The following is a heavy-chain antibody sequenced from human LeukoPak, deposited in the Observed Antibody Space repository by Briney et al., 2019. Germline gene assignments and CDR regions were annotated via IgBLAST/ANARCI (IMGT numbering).Heavy chain of an antibody. Sequence: PGGSLRLSCAASEFTFSIYSMNWVRQAPGKGLEWVSSISSSSSYIYYADSVKGRFTISRDKAKDSLYLQMNSLRAEDTAVYYCARRTYCGGECYSVGAFDIWGQGTMVTVSS. J-gene: IGHJ3*02. D-gene: IGHD2-21*01. CDR1: EFTFSIYS. V-gene: IGHV3-21*01. CDR3: ARRTYCGGECYSVGAFDI. CDR2: ISSSSSYI.